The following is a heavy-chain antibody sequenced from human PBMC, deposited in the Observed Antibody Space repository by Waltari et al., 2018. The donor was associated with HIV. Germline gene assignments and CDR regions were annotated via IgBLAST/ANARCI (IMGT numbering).Heavy chain of an antibody. CDR3: VKGGGYYDSTGNVPFDY. Sequence: VQLLASGGGLVQSAGSLTLSCAAPGFGFSSYAMIWVRQGPGKGLEWVSAIGGGGDRSYYVDSVKGRFTISRDNSKNTLSLQMNGLRAEDTAVYYCVKGGGYYDSTGNVPFDYWGQGSLVTVSS. CDR2: IGGGGDRS. V-gene: IGHV3-23*01. J-gene: IGHJ4*02. D-gene: IGHD3-3*01. CDR1: GFGFSSYA.